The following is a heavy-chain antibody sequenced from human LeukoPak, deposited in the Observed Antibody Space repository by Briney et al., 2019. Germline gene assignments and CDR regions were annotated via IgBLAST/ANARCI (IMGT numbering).Heavy chain of an antibody. CDR3: AREAIVVERWFDP. Sequence: GGSLRLSCAASGFTFSRYAMHWVRQPPGKGLEWVAVILYDGSNKYYADSVEGRFTISRDNSKNTVYLQMNSPRAEDTALYYCAREAIVVERWFDPWGQGTLVTVSS. V-gene: IGHV3-30-3*01. CDR2: ILYDGSNK. D-gene: IGHD3-22*01. J-gene: IGHJ5*02. CDR1: GFTFSRYA.